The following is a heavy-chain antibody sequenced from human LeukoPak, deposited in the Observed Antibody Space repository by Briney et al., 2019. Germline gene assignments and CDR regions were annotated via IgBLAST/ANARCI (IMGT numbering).Heavy chain of an antibody. J-gene: IGHJ6*02. V-gene: IGHV3-23*01. D-gene: IGHD3-22*01. CDR1: GFTFSSYA. Sequence: PGGSLRLSCAASGFTFSSYAMSWVRQAPGKGLEWVSAISGSGGSTYYADSVKGRFTISRDNSKNTLYLQMNRLRAEDTAVYYCAKRNYCDSSGYYSWYYGMDVWGQGTTVTVSS. CDR2: ISGSGGST. CDR3: AKRNYCDSSGYYSWYYGMDV.